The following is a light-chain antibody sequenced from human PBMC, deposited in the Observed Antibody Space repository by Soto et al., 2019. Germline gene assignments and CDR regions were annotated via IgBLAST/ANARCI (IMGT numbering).Light chain of an antibody. CDR3: GTWDSSLSAVV. J-gene: IGLJ2*01. V-gene: IGLV1-51*01. Sequence: QSALTQPPSASGSPGQSVTIPCAGTSTDVGEYNYVSWYQQHPGKVPKLLIYDNNKRPSGIPDRFSGSKSGTSATLGITGLQTGDEADYYCGTWDSSLSAVVFGGGTKLTVL. CDR2: DNN. CDR1: STDVGEYNY.